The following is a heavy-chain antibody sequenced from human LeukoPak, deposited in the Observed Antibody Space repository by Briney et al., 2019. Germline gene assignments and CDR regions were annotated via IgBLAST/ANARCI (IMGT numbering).Heavy chain of an antibody. D-gene: IGHD5-12*01. CDR1: GFTFSSYE. CDR3: AKDQSGGYDPNAFDI. V-gene: IGHV3-48*03. CDR2: ISSSGSTI. J-gene: IGHJ3*02. Sequence: GGSLGLSCAASGFTFSSYEMNWVRQAPGKGLEWVSYISSSGSTIYYADSVKGRFTISRDNAKNTLYLQMNSLRAEDTAVYYCAKDQSGGYDPNAFDIWGQGTMVTVSS.